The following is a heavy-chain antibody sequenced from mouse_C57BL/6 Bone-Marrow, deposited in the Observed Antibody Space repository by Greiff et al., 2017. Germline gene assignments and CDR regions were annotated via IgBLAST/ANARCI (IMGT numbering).Heavy chain of an antibody. V-gene: IGHV5-17*01. CDR1: GFTFSDYG. CDR2: ISSGSSTI. Sequence: DVKLVESGGGLVKPGGSLKLSCAASGFTFSDYGMHWVRQAPEKGLEWVAYISSGSSTIYYADTVKGRFPISRDNAKTTLFLQMTSLRSEDTAMYYCARGKHYYAMDYWGQGTSVTVSS. J-gene: IGHJ4*01. CDR3: ARGKHYYAMDY.